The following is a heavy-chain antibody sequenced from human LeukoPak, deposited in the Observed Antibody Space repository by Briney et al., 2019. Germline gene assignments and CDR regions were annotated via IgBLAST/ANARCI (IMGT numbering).Heavy chain of an antibody. CDR1: GYTFTGYY. V-gene: IGHV1-2*02. CDR3: AALLDYYDSSGYFDY. J-gene: IGHJ4*02. Sequence: ASVTVSCKASGYTFTGYYMHWVRQAPGQGLEWMGWINPNSGGTNYAQKFQGRVTMTRDTSISTAYMELSRLRSDDTAVYYCAALLDYYDSSGYFDYWGQGTLVTVSS. D-gene: IGHD3-22*01. CDR2: INPNSGGT.